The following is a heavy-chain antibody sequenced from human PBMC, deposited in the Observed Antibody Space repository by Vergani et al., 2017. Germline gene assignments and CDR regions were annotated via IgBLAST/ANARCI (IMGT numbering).Heavy chain of an antibody. V-gene: IGHV3-23*01. Sequence: EVQLLESGGDLVQPGGSLRLSCAASGFTFNHYAMNWVRQAPGKGLEWVSGISGSGGSTYYAGSVKGRFTISRDSSKNTLYLQMNSLSAGDTAVDYCAKTTPRNSGYDYLYNYHAMDVWGQGTTVTVSS. J-gene: IGHJ6*02. CDR1: GFTFNHYA. CDR2: ISGSGGST. CDR3: AKTTPRNSGYDYLYNYHAMDV. D-gene: IGHD5-12*01.